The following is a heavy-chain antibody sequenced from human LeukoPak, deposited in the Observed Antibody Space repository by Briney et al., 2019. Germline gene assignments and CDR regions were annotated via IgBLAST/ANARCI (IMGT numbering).Heavy chain of an antibody. Sequence: SGGSLRLSCAASGFTFSSYWMSWVRQAPGKGLEWVANIKQDGSEKYYVDSVKGRFTISRDNAKNPLYLQMNSLRAEDTAVYYCARVDIVVVPAAIWGYYYYGMDVWGQGTTVTVSS. CDR2: IKQDGSEK. J-gene: IGHJ6*02. CDR1: GFTFSSYW. CDR3: ARVDIVVVPAAIWGYYYYGMDV. V-gene: IGHV3-7*01. D-gene: IGHD2-2*01.